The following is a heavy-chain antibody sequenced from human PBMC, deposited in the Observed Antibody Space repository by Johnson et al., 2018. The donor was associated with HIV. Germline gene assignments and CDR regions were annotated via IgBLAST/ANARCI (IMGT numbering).Heavy chain of an antibody. CDR3: ARPSSIASLYDEFDI. D-gene: IGHD6-6*01. V-gene: IGHV3-66*02. CDR2: IYSGGST. J-gene: IGHJ3*02. CDR1: GFAVSSNY. Sequence: MQLVESGGGLVQSGGSLRLSCGVSGFAVSSNYMSWVRQAPGKGLEWVSIIYSGGSTYYADSMRGRFTISRDNSKNTLYLQMNSLRVEDTAVYYCARPSSIASLYDEFDIWGQGTMVTVSS.